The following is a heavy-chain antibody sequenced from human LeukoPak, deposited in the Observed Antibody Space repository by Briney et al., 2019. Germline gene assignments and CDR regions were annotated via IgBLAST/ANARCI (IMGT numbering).Heavy chain of an antibody. CDR1: GGSISSYY. CDR2: IYYSGST. V-gene: IGHV4-59*01. CDR3: ARYCSGGSCYVQGYNWFDP. D-gene: IGHD2-15*01. Sequence: PSETLSLTCTVSGGSISSYYWSWIRQPPGKGLEWIGYIYYSGSTNYNPSLKSRVTISVDTSKNQFSLKLSSVTAADTAVYYCARYCSGGSCYVQGYNWFDPWGQGTLVTVSS. J-gene: IGHJ5*02.